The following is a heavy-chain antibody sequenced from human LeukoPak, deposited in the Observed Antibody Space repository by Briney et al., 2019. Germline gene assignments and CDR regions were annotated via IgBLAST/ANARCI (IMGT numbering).Heavy chain of an antibody. CDR2: ISSSGSTI. CDR1: GFTSSSYE. J-gene: IGHJ3*02. V-gene: IGHV3-48*03. CDR3: ARVGIVVVPAAMDAFDI. Sequence: GRSLRLSCAASGFTSSSYEMNWVRQAPGKGLEWVSYISSSGSTIDYADSVKGRFTISRDNAKNSLYLQMNSLRAEDTAVYYCARVGIVVVPAAMDAFDIWGQGTMVTVSS. D-gene: IGHD2-2*03.